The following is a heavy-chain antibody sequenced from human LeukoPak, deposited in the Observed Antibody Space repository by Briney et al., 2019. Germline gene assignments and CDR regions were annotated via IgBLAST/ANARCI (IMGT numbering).Heavy chain of an antibody. J-gene: IGHJ3*02. CDR3: AKARRQWLVHDAFDI. Sequence: GGSLRLSCAASGFTFNSYSMNWVRQAPGKGLEWVAVISYDGGNKYYADSVKGRFTISRDNSKNTLYLQMNSLRAEDTAVYYCAKARRQWLVHDAFDIWGQGTMVTVSS. CDR2: ISYDGGNK. CDR1: GFTFNSYS. D-gene: IGHD6-19*01. V-gene: IGHV3-30*18.